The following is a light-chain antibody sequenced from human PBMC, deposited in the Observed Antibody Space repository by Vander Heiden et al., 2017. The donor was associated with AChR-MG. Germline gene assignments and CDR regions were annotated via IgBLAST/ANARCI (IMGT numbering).Light chain of an antibody. Sequence: ELVLTQSPGTLSLSPGARATLSCRASQSVSSSYLAWYQQKPGQAPRLLIYGASSRATGIPDRFSGSGSGTDFTLTISRLEPEDFAVYYCQQYGSSPGITFGGGTKVEIK. V-gene: IGKV3-20*01. CDR1: QSVSSSY. CDR2: GAS. CDR3: QQYGSSPGIT. J-gene: IGKJ4*01.